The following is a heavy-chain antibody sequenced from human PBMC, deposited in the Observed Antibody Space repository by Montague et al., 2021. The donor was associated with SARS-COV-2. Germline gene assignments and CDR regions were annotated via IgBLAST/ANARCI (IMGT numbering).Heavy chain of an antibody. V-gene: IGHV3-21*01. CDR2: ISSSSSYI. CDR3: ARDGAHYDSSGSDAFDI. D-gene: IGHD3-22*01. CDR1: GFTFSSYS. Sequence: LRLSCAASGFTFSSYSMNWVRQAPGKGLEWVSSISSSSSYIYYADSVKGRFTISRDNAKNSLYLQMNSLRAEDTAVYYCARDGAHYDSSGSDAFDIWGQGTMVTVSS. J-gene: IGHJ3*02.